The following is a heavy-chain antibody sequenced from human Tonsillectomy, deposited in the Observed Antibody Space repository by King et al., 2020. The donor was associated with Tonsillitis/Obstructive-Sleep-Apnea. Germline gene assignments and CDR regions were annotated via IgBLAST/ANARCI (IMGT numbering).Heavy chain of an antibody. CDR2: IYYSGST. CDR1: GGSIRSTSQY. CDR3: AAGSLVRVSFDI. V-gene: IGHV4-39*01. J-gene: IGHJ3*02. Sequence: QLQESGPGLVKPSETLSLTCTVSGGSIRSTSQYWGWIRQPPGKGLEWIGSIYYSGSTYYNPSLKSRVIIYVDTSKNQFSLKLSSVTAADTAVYYCAAGSLVRVSFDIGAQGTMAPVS. D-gene: IGHD3-10*01.